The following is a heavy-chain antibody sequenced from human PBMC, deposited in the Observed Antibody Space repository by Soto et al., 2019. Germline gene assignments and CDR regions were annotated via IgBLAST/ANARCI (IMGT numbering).Heavy chain of an antibody. V-gene: IGHV1-69*01. CDR2: IIPIFGTA. CDR3: ARGRITMIVPVFGSYYYYGMDV. J-gene: IGHJ6*04. D-gene: IGHD3-22*01. CDR1: GGTFSSYA. Sequence: QVQLVQSGAEVKKPGSSVKVSCKASGGTFSSYAISWVRQSPGQGLEGMGGIIPIFGTANYAQKFQGRVTITAEESRSTAYMELSSLRSEDAAVYYCARGRITMIVPVFGSYYYYGMDVWGKGTTVTVSS.